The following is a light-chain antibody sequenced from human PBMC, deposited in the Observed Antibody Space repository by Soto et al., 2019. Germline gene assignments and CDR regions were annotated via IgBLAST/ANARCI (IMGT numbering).Light chain of an antibody. CDR1: SSDVGGYNY. Sequence: QSALTQPPSASGSPGQSVAISCTGTSSDVGGYNYVSWYQQHPGKAPKLMIYEVNKRPSGVPDRFSGSKSGTSASLAISGLRSDDEADYYCAAWDDSLNGWVFGGGTKLTVL. CDR2: EVN. J-gene: IGLJ3*02. CDR3: AAWDDSLNGWV. V-gene: IGLV2-8*01.